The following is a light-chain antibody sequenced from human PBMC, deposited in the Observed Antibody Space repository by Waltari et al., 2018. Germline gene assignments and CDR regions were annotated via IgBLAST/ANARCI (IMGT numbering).Light chain of an antibody. CDR3: QSFDSNVRGGVV. J-gene: IGLJ3*02. CDR2: GNN. CDR1: SPKLRAGHD. Sequence: QSILTQPTSVSGAPGHRVPISCTGSSPKLRAGHDLPLSQAFPGTAPKLLIYGNNNRPSGVPDRFSGSKSGSSASLAINGLQAEDEADYYCQSFDSNVRGGVVFGGGTKVTVL. V-gene: IGLV1-40*01.